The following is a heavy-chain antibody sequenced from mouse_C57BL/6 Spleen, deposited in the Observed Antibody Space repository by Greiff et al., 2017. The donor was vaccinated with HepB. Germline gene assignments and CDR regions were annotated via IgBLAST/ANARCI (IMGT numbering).Heavy chain of an antibody. CDR2: ISYDGSN. Sequence: EVQLKESGPGLVKPSQSLSLTCSVTGYSITSGYYWNWIRQFPGNKLEWMGYISYDGSNNYNPSLKNRISITRDTSKNQFFLKLNSVTIEDTATYYCARGDGYYVSFAYWGQGTLVTVSA. D-gene: IGHD2-3*01. J-gene: IGHJ3*01. V-gene: IGHV3-6*01. CDR1: GYSITSGYY. CDR3: ARGDGYYVSFAY.